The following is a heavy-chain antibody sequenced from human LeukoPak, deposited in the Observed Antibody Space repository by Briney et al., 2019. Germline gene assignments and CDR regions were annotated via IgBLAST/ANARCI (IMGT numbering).Heavy chain of an antibody. CDR2: IYSGGST. V-gene: IGHV3-53*01. J-gene: IGHJ4*02. CDR3: ARGFPYYDGPGSPHFDY. CDR1: GFTVSSNY. D-gene: IGHD3-10*01. Sequence: GGSLRLSCAASGFTVSSNYMSWVRQAPGKGLEWVSVIYSGGSTYYADSVKGRFTISRDNSKNTLYLQMNSLRAEDTAVYYCARGFPYYDGPGSPHFDYWGQGTLVTVSS.